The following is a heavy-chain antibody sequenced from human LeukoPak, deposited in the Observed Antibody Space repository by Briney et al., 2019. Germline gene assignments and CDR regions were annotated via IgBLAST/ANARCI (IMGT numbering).Heavy chain of an antibody. CDR3: ASRGAGTRFDY. J-gene: IGHJ4*02. V-gene: IGHV4-39*07. CDR2: IYYSGST. D-gene: IGHD6-19*01. Sequence: PSETLSLTCTVSGGSISSSSYYWGWIRQPPGKGLEWIGSIYYSGSTYYNPSLKSRVTISVDTSKNQFSLKLSSVTAADTAVYYCASRGAGTRFDYWGQGTLVTVSS. CDR1: GGSISSSSYY.